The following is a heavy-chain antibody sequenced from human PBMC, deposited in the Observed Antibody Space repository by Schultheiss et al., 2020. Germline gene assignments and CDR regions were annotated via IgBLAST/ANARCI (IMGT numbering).Heavy chain of an antibody. V-gene: IGHV1-2*04. CDR2: INPNSGGT. J-gene: IGHJ6*02. Sequence: ASVKVSCKASGFTFTSSAVQWVRQARGQRLEWIGWINPNSGGTNYAQKFQGWVTMTRDTSISTAYMELSRLRSDDTAVYYCARDRSYEAAAGTSYYYGMDVWGQGTTVTVSS. CDR1: GFTFTSSA. CDR3: ARDRSYEAAAGTSYYYGMDV. D-gene: IGHD6-13*01.